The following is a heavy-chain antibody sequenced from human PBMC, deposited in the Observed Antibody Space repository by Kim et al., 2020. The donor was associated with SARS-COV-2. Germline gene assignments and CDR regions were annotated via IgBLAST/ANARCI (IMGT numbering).Heavy chain of an antibody. CDR2: IIPIFGTA. CDR1: GGTFSSYA. Sequence: SVKVSCKASGGTFSSYAISWVRQAPGQGLEWMGGIIPIFGTANYAQKFQGRVTITADESTSTAYMELSSLRSEDTAVYYCAGKVITMIVVVSPPDAFDIWGQGTMVTVSS. D-gene: IGHD3-22*01. CDR3: AGKVITMIVVVSPPDAFDI. V-gene: IGHV1-69*13. J-gene: IGHJ3*02.